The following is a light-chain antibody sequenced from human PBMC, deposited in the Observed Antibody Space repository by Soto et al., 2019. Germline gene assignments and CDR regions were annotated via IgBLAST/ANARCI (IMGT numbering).Light chain of an antibody. J-gene: IGKJ1*01. CDR2: GAS. CDR1: QSVSSSY. CDR3: QQYGSSPRT. V-gene: IGKV3-20*01. Sequence: EIVLTQSPGTLSLSPGGRATLSCRASQSVSSSYLAWYQQKPGQAPRLLIYGASSRATGIPDRFSGSGSGTDFTLTIIRLEPEDFAVYYWQQYGSSPRTFGQGTKVDI.